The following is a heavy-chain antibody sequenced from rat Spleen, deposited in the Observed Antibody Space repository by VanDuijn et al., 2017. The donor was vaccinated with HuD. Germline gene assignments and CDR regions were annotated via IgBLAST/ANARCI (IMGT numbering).Heavy chain of an antibody. CDR1: GFTFSDYY. D-gene: IGHD1-11*01. Sequence: EVQLVESDGGLVQPGRSLKLSCAASGFTFSDYYMAWVRQAPTKGLEWVATISYDGSSTYYRDSVKGRFTISRDNAKSTLYLQMDSLRSEDTATYYCAGGYSFAYWGQGTLVTVSS. CDR3: AGGYSFAY. CDR2: ISYDGSST. J-gene: IGHJ3*01. V-gene: IGHV5-29*01.